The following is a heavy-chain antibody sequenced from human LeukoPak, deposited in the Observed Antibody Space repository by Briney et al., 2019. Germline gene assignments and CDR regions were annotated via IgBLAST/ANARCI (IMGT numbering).Heavy chain of an antibody. Sequence: GGSLRLSCAVSGFTFSRYNMNWVRQAPGKGLEWVSSISRTGNYIYYADSVKGRFTISRDNAQNSLFLQMNSLRVEDTAVYYCARVLETDCSGGSCYSGLDYWGQGTLVTVSS. CDR1: GFTFSRYN. J-gene: IGHJ4*02. D-gene: IGHD2-15*01. CDR3: ARVLETDCSGGSCYSGLDY. CDR2: ISRTGNYI. V-gene: IGHV3-21*01.